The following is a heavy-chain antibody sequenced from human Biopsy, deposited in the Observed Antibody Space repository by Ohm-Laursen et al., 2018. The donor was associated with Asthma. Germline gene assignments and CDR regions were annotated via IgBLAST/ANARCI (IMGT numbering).Heavy chain of an antibody. J-gene: IGHJ6*02. CDR1: GYTFTGYY. CDR2: INPNSGGT. D-gene: IGHD6-13*01. Sequence: SVKVSCKVSGYTFTGYYMHWVRQAPGQGLEWMGWINPNSGGTNYAQKFQGWVTMTRDTSISTAYMELSRLRSDDTAVYYCARDAAAAGESYYYYYGMDVWGQGTTVTVSS. CDR3: ARDAAAAGESYYYYYGMDV. V-gene: IGHV1-2*04.